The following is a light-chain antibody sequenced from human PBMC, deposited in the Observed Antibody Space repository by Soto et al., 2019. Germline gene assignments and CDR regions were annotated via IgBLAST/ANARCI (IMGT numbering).Light chain of an antibody. Sequence: QSVLTQPPSVSAAPGQKVTISCSGSNSNIGTNHVSWYQQLPGTAPKLLIYDNNNRPSGIPDRFSGSRSGTSATLDITGLQTGDEAEYYCGTWDSRLSVGSVFGTGTNVT. J-gene: IGLJ1*01. CDR1: NSNIGTNH. V-gene: IGLV1-51*01. CDR2: DNN. CDR3: GTWDSRLSVGSV.